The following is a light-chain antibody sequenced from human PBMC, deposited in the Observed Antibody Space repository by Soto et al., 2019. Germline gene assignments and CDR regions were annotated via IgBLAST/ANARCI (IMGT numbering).Light chain of an antibody. CDR3: CSYAGGSTFVV. Sequence: QSVLTQPASVSGSPGQSITISCTGNSSDFGTYNLVSWYQQHTGKAPKLMIYEGSKRPSGVSNRFSGSKSGNTASLTISGLQAEDEADYYCCSYAGGSTFVVFGVGTKLTVL. V-gene: IGLV2-23*03. CDR2: EGS. CDR1: SSDFGTYNL. J-gene: IGLJ2*01.